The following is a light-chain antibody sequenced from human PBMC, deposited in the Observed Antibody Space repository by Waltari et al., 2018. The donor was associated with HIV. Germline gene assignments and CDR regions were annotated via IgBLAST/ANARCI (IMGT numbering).Light chain of an antibody. Sequence: QSVLTQPPSVSGAPGQRVTISCTGSSSNIGAGYDVHWYQNLPGTAPKLLIYGHTNRPSGVPDRFAGSKSGTSASLAITGLQAEVEADYYCQSYDSSLSGVVFGGGTKLTVL. CDR3: QSYDSSLSGVV. J-gene: IGLJ2*01. CDR2: GHT. V-gene: IGLV1-40*01. CDR1: SSNIGAGYD.